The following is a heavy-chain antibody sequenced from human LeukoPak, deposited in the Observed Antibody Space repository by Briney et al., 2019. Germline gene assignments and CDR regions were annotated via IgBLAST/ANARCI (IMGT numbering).Heavy chain of an antibody. CDR1: GYTFTGYY. J-gene: IGHJ4*02. Sequence: ASVKVSCKASGYTFTGYYMHWVRQAPGQGLEWMGWINPNSGGTNYAQKFQGRVTLTRDTSISTAYMELSSLRSDDTAVYCCARHMGGTGYFDYWGQGTLVTVSS. CDR3: ARHMGGTGYFDY. CDR2: INPNSGGT. V-gene: IGHV1-2*02. D-gene: IGHD1-26*01.